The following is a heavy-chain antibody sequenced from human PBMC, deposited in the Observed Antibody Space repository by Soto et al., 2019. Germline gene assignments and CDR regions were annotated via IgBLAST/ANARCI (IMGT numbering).Heavy chain of an antibody. V-gene: IGHV3-23*01. D-gene: IGHD3-3*01. CDR2: ISGSGGST. CDR1: GFTFSSYA. Sequence: GGSLRLSCAASGFTFSSYAMSWVRQAPGKGLEWVSAISGSGGSTYYADSVKGRFTISRDNSKNTLYLQMNSLRAEDTAVYYCAAMGNRDWSGYYMRYYYYYGMDVWGQGTTVTVSS. CDR3: AAMGNRDWSGYYMRYYYYYGMDV. J-gene: IGHJ6*02.